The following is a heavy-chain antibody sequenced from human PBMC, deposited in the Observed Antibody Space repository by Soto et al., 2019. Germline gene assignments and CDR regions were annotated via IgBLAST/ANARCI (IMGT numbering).Heavy chain of an antibody. CDR1: GLTMSTYS. Sequence: GGSLRLSCAVNGLTMSTYSMSWVRQAPGKGLEWVSNIAGVDIFYADSVQGRFTISIDNSKNLLFLQMNILTADDTSTYYCAKDHFKGNGIYDGFDVWGQGTTVTVSS. D-gene: IGHD1-20*01. J-gene: IGHJ3*01. CDR2: IAGVDI. CDR3: AKDHFKGNGIYDGFDV. V-gene: IGHV3-23*01.